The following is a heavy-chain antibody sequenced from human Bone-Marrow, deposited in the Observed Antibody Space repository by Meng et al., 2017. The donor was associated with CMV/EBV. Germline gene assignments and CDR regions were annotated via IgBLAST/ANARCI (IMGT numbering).Heavy chain of an antibody. CDR3: ARDHLVRHDYSKPHFYS. CDR1: GYTFTNYY. V-gene: IGHV1-46*01. J-gene: IGHJ4*02. D-gene: IGHD4-11*01. Sequence: ASVKVSCKASGYTFTNYYMHWVRQAPGQGLEWVAIINPSGGSTNYAQKFQGRVTMTRDTSTSTVYMELSSLTSEDTAVYYCARDHLVRHDYSKPHFYSWGQGTLVTVSS. CDR2: INPSGGST.